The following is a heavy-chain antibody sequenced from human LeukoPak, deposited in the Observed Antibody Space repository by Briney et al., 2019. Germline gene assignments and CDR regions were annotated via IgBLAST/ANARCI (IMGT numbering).Heavy chain of an antibody. CDR2: IDSGGST. CDR1: GFTFSSYT. CDR3: ARVFGGHFDY. J-gene: IGHJ4*02. V-gene: IGHV3-53*01. D-gene: IGHD3-3*01. Sequence: GGSLRLSCAASGFTFSSYTMSWVRQAPGKGLEWVPVIDSGGSTYYADSVKGRFTISRDNSKNALYLQLNSLRAEDTAVFYCARVFGGHFDYWGQGTLVTVSS.